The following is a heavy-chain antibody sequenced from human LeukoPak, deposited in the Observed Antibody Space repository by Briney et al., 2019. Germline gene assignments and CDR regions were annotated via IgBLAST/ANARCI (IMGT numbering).Heavy chain of an antibody. J-gene: IGHJ4*02. V-gene: IGHV5-10-1*01. D-gene: IGHD3-10*01. CDR3: ARHVRGPYGSGGPIFDY. CDR1: GYSYTSYW. Sequence: GESLRISCKGSGYSYTSYWISWVRQMPGKGLEWMGRIDPSDSYTNYSPSFQGHVTISADKSISTAYLQWSSLKASDTAMYYCARHVRGPYGSGGPIFDYCGQGTLVTVSS. CDR2: IDPSDSYT.